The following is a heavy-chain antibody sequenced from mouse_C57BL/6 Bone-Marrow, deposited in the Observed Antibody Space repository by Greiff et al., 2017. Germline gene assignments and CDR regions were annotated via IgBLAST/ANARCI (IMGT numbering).Heavy chain of an antibody. CDR1: GYTFTSYW. D-gene: IGHD2-12*01. CDR2: IDPSDSYT. Sequence: QVQLQQPGAELVKPGASVKLSCKASGYTFTSYWMQWVKQRPGQGLEWIGEIDPSDSYTNYNQKFKGKATLTVDTSSSTAYMQLSRLTSEDTAVYDCARKENSYYWDGDGGGRGKRVTV. J-gene: IGHJ1*03. V-gene: IGHV1-50*01. CDR3: ARKENSYYWDGDG.